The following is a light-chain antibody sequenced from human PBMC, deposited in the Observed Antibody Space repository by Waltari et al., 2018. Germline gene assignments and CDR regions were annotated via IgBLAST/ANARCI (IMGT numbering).Light chain of an antibody. CDR2: GAS. J-gene: IGKJ1*01. CDR1: QSVSTN. Sequence: EIVMTPSPATLSVSPGERATLSCRASQSVSTNLAWYQQKPGQAPRLLIYGASTRATGIPARFSGSGSGTEFTLTISSLQSEDFALYYCQQYKNWPWTFGQGTKVEIK. CDR3: QQYKNWPWT. V-gene: IGKV3-15*01.